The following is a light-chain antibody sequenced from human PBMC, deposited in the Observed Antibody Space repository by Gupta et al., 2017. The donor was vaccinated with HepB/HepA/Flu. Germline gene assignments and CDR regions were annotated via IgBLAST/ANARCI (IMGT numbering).Light chain of an antibody. V-gene: IGLV3-21*02. CDR2: DDR. Sequence: SYVLTQPPSVSVAPGQTARITCGGNNIGSKSVHWYQQKPGQAPVLVVYDDRDRPSGIPERFSGSNSGNTATLTTSRVEAGDEADYYCQVWDSSSDRVVFGGGTKLTVL. J-gene: IGLJ2*01. CDR1: NIGSKS. CDR3: QVWDSSSDRVV.